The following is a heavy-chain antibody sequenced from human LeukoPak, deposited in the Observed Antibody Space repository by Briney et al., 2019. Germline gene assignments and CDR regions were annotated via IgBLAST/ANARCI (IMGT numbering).Heavy chain of an antibody. D-gene: IGHD3-16*01. CDR3: AREGSPRWDYYYYYMDV. CDR1: GFTFSSYW. V-gene: IGHV3-74*01. J-gene: IGHJ6*03. CDR2: INSDGSST. Sequence: QPGGSLRLSCAASGFTFSSYWMHWVRQAPGKGLVWVSRINSDGSSTSYADSVKGRFTISRDNAKNTLYLQMNSLRAEDTAVYYCAREGSPRWDYYYYYMDVWGKGTTVTVSS.